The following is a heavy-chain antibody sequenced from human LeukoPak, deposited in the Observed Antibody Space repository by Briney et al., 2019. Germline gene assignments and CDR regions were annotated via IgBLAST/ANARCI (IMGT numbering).Heavy chain of an antibody. CDR3: ARDTT. CDR1: GGSISSSSYY. V-gene: IGHV3-74*01. D-gene: IGHD1-14*01. Sequence: PSETLSLTCTVSGGSISSSSYYWGWVRQAPGKGLVWVSRINSDGSSTSYADSVKGRFTISRDNAKNTLYLQMNSLRAEDTAVYYCARDTTWGQGTLVTVSS. CDR2: INSDGSST. J-gene: IGHJ4*02.